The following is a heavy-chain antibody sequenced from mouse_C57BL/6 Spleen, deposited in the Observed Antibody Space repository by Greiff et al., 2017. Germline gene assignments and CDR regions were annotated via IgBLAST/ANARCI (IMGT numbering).Heavy chain of an antibody. J-gene: IGHJ4*01. D-gene: IGHD1-1*01. CDR3: ARLYGSDYYAMDY. CDR2: IYPSDSET. V-gene: IGHV1-61*01. Sequence: QVQLQQPGAELVRPGSSVKLSCKASGYTFTSYWMDWVKQRPGQGLEWIGNIYPSDSETHYNQKFKDKATLTVDKSSSTAYMQLSILTSEDSAVYYCARLYGSDYYAMDYWGQGASVTASS. CDR1: GYTFTSYW.